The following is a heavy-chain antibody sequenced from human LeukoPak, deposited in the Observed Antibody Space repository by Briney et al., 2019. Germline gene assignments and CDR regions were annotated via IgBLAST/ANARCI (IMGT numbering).Heavy chain of an antibody. V-gene: IGHV4-39*01. CDR3: ARASFNVVFGNWFDR. CDR2: VDYSGST. D-gene: IGHD3-10*02. J-gene: IGHJ5*02. Sequence: SETLSLTCTVSSGSFGNSSNYWGWLRQAPGTGREWIGNVDYSGSTFYNPSLKSRVTISVDTSKNQFSLKLRSVSAADTAIYYCARASFNVVFGNWFDRWGQGTLVTVSS. CDR1: SGSFGNSSNY.